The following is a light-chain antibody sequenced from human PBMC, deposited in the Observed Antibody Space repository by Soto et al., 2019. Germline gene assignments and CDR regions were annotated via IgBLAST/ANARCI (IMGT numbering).Light chain of an antibody. CDR1: HSVITY. V-gene: IGKV3-11*01. Sequence: SGLTQSPATLTLSPGDRATLYXRASHSVITYLSWYQQRPGKATRXXFAXASCRATVIPARFSGSGCGTDFTITISRLEAEDVAVYCCQQRSASPSFGQGTRLEI. CDR2: XAS. J-gene: IGKJ5*01. CDR3: QQRSASPS.